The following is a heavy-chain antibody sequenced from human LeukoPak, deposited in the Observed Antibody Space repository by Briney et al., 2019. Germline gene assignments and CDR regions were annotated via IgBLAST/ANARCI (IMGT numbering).Heavy chain of an antibody. V-gene: IGHV1-8*03. Sequence: ASVKVSCKASGYTFTSYDINWVRQATGQGLEWMGWMNPNSGNTGYAQKFQGRVTITRNTSISTAYMELSSLRSEDTAVYYCARALPLFGVVTRNWFDPWGQGTLVTVSS. CDR3: ARALPLFGVVTRNWFDP. J-gene: IGHJ5*02. D-gene: IGHD3-3*01. CDR2: MNPNSGNT. CDR1: GYTFTSYD.